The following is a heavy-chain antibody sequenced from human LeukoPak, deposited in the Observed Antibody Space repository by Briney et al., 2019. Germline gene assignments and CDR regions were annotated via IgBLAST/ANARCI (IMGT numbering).Heavy chain of an antibody. CDR3: ARGLRKSTSQPFDP. Sequence: ASVKVSCKASGYIFTSYDINWARQATGQGLEWMGWMNPNSGNTGYAQKFQGRVTMTRNTSISTAYMELSSLRSEDTAVYYCARGLRKSTSQPFDPWGQGTLVTVSS. CDR2: MNPNSGNT. D-gene: IGHD2-2*01. CDR1: GYIFTSYD. V-gene: IGHV1-8*01. J-gene: IGHJ5*02.